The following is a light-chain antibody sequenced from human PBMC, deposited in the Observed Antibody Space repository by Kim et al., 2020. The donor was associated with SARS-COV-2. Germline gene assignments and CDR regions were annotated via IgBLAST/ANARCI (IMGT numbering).Light chain of an antibody. V-gene: IGLV1-40*01. CDR1: SSNIGAGYD. CDR2: GNS. J-gene: IGLJ3*02. CDR3: QSYDSSLSKGV. Sequence: QSVLTQPPSVSGAPGQRVTFSCTGSSSNIGAGYDVHWYQQLPGTAPKLLIYGNSNRPSGVPDRFSGSKSGTSASLAITGLQADDEADYYCQSYDSSLSKGVFGGGTQLTVL.